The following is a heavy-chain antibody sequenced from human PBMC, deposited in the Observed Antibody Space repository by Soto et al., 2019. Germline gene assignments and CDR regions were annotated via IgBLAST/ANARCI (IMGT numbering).Heavy chain of an antibody. V-gene: IGHV3-30*18. CDR2: ISYDGSNK. J-gene: IGHJ4*02. CDR3: AKVSVPAAILGVDY. D-gene: IGHD2-2*02. CDR1: GFTFSSYG. Sequence: GGALRLSCAASGFTFSSYGRYWVRQAPGKGLECVSLISYDGSNKYYADSVKGRFTISRDNSKNTLYLQMNSLRAEDTAVYYCAKVSVPAAILGVDYWGQGTLVTVYS.